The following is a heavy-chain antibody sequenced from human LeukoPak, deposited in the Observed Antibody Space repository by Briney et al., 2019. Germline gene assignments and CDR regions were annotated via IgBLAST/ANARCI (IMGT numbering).Heavy chain of an antibody. CDR1: GFTFSDYY. Sequence: GGSLRLSCAASGFTFSDYYMSWIRQAPGKGLEWISHISSSGNTIYSADSVKGRFTISRDNAKNSVYLQMNNLRAEDTAVYYCARVTQWLVESAICNGMDVWGQGTTVTVSS. CDR3: ARVTQWLVESAICNGMDV. CDR2: ISSSGNTI. D-gene: IGHD6-19*01. J-gene: IGHJ6*02. V-gene: IGHV3-11*01.